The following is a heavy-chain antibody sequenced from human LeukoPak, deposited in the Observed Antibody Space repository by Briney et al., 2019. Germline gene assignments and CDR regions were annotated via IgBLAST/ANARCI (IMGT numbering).Heavy chain of an antibody. CDR1: GGSISSYY. J-gene: IGHJ4*02. CDR2: IYYSGST. D-gene: IGHD4-11*01. V-gene: IGHV4-59*01. Sequence: SETLSLTCTVSGGSISSYYWSWIRQPPGKGLEWIGYIYYSGSTNYNPSLKSRVTISVDTSKNQFSLKLSSVTAADTAAYYCARGGHSNYAYWGQGTLVTVSS. CDR3: ARGGHSNYAY.